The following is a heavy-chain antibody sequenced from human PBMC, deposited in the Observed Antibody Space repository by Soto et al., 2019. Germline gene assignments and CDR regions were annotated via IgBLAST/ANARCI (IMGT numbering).Heavy chain of an antibody. D-gene: IGHD2-21*01. J-gene: IGHJ6*04. CDR3: ARSLVRGCGGDYHYYGMDV. CDR2: INAGNGNT. CDR1: GYTFTSYA. V-gene: IGHV1-3*01. Sequence: ASVKVSCKASGYTFTSYAMHWVRQAPGQRLEGMGWINAGNGNTKYSQKFQGRVTITRDTSASTAYMELSSLRSEDTAVYYYARSLVRGCGGDYHYYGMDVWGEGTTVTVYS.